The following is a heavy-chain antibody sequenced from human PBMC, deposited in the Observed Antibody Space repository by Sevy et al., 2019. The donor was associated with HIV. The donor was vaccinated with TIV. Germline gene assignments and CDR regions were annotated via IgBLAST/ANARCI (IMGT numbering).Heavy chain of an antibody. J-gene: IGHJ4*02. D-gene: IGHD3-10*01. Sequence: VSVKVSCKTSGYIFTNSGITWVRQAPGQGLEWMGWIGVYNGNLKYAQKFQGRVTMTTDTSTSTAYMELTSLRSDDTGVYYCARVPTYHYGSATCFDYWGQGTLVTVSS. CDR2: IGVYNGNL. CDR1: GYIFTNSG. CDR3: ARVPTYHYGSATCFDY. V-gene: IGHV1-18*01.